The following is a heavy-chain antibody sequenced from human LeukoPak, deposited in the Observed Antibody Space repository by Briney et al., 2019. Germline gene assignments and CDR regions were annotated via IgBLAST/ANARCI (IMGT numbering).Heavy chain of an antibody. CDR1: GFTFSSYW. V-gene: IGHV3-74*01. CDR2: INSDGSST. D-gene: IGHD3-3*01. J-gene: IGHJ6*03. Sequence: GGSLRLSCAAPGFTFSSYWMHSVRQAPGKGLVWVSRINSDGSSTTYADSVKGRFTISRDNAKNSLYLQMNSLRAEDTAVYYCARETSYDFWSGYYPYYYYMDVWGKGTTVTVSS. CDR3: ARETSYDFWSGYYPYYYYMDV.